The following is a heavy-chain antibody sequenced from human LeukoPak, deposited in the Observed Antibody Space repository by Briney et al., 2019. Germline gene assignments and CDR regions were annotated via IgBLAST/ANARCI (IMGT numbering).Heavy chain of an antibody. J-gene: IGHJ6*03. CDR1: GYTFTSYY. V-gene: IGHV1-46*01. Sequence: ASVKVSCKASGYTFTSYYMHWVRQAPGQGLEWMGLINPSGGSTSYAQKFQGRVTMTRDMSTSTVYMELSSLRSEDTAVYYCARGMEGLPGMVYYYMDVWGKGTTVTISS. CDR3: ARGMEGLPGMVYYYMDV. D-gene: IGHD3-9*01. CDR2: INPSGGST.